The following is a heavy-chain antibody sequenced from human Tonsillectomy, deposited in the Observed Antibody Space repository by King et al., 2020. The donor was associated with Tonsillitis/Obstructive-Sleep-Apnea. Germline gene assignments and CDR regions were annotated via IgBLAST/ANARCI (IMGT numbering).Heavy chain of an antibody. D-gene: IGHD4-17*01. CDR1: GFTFDDYA. Sequence: VQLVESGGGVVQPGGSLRLSCAASGFTFDDYAMHWVRQAPGKGLEWVSLISGDGGSTYYADSVKGRFTISRDNSKNSLYMQMNSLRTEDTALYYCAKFPYGDYGGGWFDPWGQGTLVTVSS. J-gene: IGHJ5*02. CDR2: ISGDGGST. CDR3: AKFPYGDYGGGWFDP. V-gene: IGHV3-43*02.